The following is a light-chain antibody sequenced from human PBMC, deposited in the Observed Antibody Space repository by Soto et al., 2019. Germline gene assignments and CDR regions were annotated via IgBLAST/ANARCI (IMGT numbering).Light chain of an antibody. Sequence: QSALTQPASVSGSPGQSIAISCTGTSSDVGSYNSVSWYQQYPGKAPKLMIDDVNNRPSGISDRFSGSKSGNTASLTISGLQAEDEADYYCSSFTSSTSYVFGTGTKLTVL. V-gene: IGLV2-14*03. CDR2: DVN. CDR1: SSDVGSYNS. CDR3: SSFTSSTSYV. J-gene: IGLJ1*01.